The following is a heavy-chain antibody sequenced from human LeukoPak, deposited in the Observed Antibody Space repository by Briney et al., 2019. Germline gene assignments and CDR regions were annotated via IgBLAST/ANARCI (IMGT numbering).Heavy chain of an antibody. CDR1: GGSISSGDYY. CDR3: ARGQPRAAVAGTLRH. CDR2: INHSGST. Sequence: SSETLSLTCIVSGGSISSGDYYWSWIRQPPGKGLEWIGEINHSGSTNYNPSLKSRVTISVDTSKNQFSLKLSSVTAADAAVYYCARGQPRAAVAGTLRHWGQGTLVTVSS. D-gene: IGHD6-19*01. V-gene: IGHV4-30-4*01. J-gene: IGHJ4*02.